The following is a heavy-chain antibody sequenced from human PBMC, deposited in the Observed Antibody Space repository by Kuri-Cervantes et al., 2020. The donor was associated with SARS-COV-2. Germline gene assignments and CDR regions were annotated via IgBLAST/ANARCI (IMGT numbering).Heavy chain of an antibody. V-gene: IGHV5-51*01. D-gene: IGHD3-22*01. CDR2: IYPGDSDT. CDR3: ARRYYYDSSGYRPKDYYFDY. J-gene: IGHJ4*02. CDR1: GYSFTSYW. Sequence: GESLKIPCQGSGYSFTSYWIGWVRQMPGKGLEWMGIIYPGDSDTRYSPSFQGQVTISAGKSIRTAYLQWSSLKASDTAMYYCARRYYYDSSGYRPKDYYFDYWGQGTLVTVSS.